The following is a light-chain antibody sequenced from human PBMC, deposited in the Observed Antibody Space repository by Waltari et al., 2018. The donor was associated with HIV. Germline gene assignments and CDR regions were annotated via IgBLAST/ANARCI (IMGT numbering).Light chain of an antibody. J-gene: IGKJ1*01. V-gene: IGKV2-28*01. CDR3: MHGQQTPV. CDR2: LGS. Sequence: DIAMIQSPDSLAVSPGESASISCRASQNLLHTNGHNELDWYLQRPGLAPELLIYLGSQGATGVPDRIAGSGAGTSFILKISRVEAGDVGFCCCMHGQQTPVFGQGTKVEIK. CDR1: QNLLHTNGHNE.